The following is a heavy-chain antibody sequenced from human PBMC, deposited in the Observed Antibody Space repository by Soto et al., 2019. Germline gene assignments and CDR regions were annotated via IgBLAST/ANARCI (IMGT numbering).Heavy chain of an antibody. J-gene: IGHJ5*02. CDR2: IYYSGST. V-gene: IGHV4-39*01. CDR1: GGSISSSSYY. CDR3: ARPPLHPTDWFDP. D-gene: IGHD4-17*01. Sequence: SETLSLTCTVSGGSISSSSYYWGWIRQPPGKGLEWIGSIYYSGSTYYNPSLKSRVTISVDTSKNQFSLKLSSVTAADTAVYYCARPPLHPTDWFDPWGQGTLVTVSS.